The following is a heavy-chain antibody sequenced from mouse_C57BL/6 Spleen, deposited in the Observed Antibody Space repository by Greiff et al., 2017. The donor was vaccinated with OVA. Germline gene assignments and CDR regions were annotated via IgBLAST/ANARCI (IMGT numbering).Heavy chain of an antibody. CDR1: GFSFNTYA. CDR3: VSTYYSNYDWYFDV. V-gene: IGHV10-1*01. D-gene: IGHD2-5*01. Sequence: DVHLVESGGGLVQPKGSLKLSCAASGFSFNTYAMNWVRQAPGKGLEWVARIRSKSNNYATYYADSVKDRFTISRDDSESMLYLQMNNLKTEDTAMYYCVSTYYSNYDWYFDVWGTGTTVTVSS. CDR2: IRSKSNNYAT. J-gene: IGHJ1*03.